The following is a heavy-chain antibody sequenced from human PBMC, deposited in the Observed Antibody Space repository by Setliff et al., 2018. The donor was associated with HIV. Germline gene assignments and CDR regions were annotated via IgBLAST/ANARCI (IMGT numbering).Heavy chain of an antibody. Sequence: ASVKVSCKASGNTFSSYGITWVRQAPGQGLEWMGIINPSGSSTTYAQKFRGRVTVTRDTSTSTVYMELSSLTSEDTAVYYCAREAYYSGSGNYPYNWGQGTLVTVSS. D-gene: IGHD3-10*01. CDR1: GNTFSSYG. CDR2: INPSGSST. J-gene: IGHJ4*02. CDR3: AREAYYSGSGNYPYN. V-gene: IGHV1-46*01.